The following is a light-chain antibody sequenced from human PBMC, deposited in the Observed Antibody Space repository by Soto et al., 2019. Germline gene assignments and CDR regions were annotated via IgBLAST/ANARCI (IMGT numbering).Light chain of an antibody. CDR1: QSISSW. CDR3: QQYTNYPWT. J-gene: IGKJ1*01. V-gene: IGKV1-5*01. Sequence: DIQMTQSPPTLSSSVGDRVTLTCRASQSISSWLDWYQQRPGEAPNRLIYDVSSLDSGVPARFSGSGSGTEFTLTISSLQPDDFATYYCQQYTNYPWTFGQGTKVEIK. CDR2: DVS.